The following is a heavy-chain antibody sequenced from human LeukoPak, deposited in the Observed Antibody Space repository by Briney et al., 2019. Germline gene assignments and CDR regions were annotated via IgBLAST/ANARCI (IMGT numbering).Heavy chain of an antibody. Sequence: GGSLRLSCAASGFTFSSYSMNWVRQAPGKGLEWVSSISSSSSYIYYADSVKGRFTISRDNAKNSLYLQMNSLRAEDTAVYYCARVRGEDYGDYLDYWGQGTLVTVSS. CDR1: GFTFSSYS. CDR2: ISSSSSYI. D-gene: IGHD4-17*01. J-gene: IGHJ4*02. V-gene: IGHV3-21*01. CDR3: ARVRGEDYGDYLDY.